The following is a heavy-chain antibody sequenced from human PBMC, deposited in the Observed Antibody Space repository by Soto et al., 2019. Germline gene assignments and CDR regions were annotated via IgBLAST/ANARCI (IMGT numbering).Heavy chain of an antibody. CDR2: IWYDGSNK. V-gene: IGHV3-33*08. J-gene: IGHJ4*02. CDR3: ARDWQHIVVVPAAIDY. D-gene: IGHD2-2*02. CDR1: GFTFSSYG. Sequence: GGSLRLSCAASGFTFSSYGMHWVRQAPGKGLEWVAVIWYDGSNKYYADSVKGRFTISRDNSKNTLYLQMNSLRAEDTAVYYCARDWQHIVVVPAAIDYWGQGTLVTVSS.